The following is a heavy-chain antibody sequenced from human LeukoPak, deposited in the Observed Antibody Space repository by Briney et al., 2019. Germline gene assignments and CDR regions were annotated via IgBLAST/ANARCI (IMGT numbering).Heavy chain of an antibody. CDR3: AREGLFGDSSPPGGNY. J-gene: IGHJ4*02. D-gene: IGHD3-22*01. Sequence: PGGSLRLSCAASGFTFSGYAMSWVRQAPGKGLEWVSAISGSGGSTYYADSVKGRFTISRDNSKNTLYLQMNSLRAEDTAVYYCAREGLFGDSSPPGGNYWGQGTLVTVSS. CDR1: GFTFSGYA. V-gene: IGHV3-23*01. CDR2: ISGSGGST.